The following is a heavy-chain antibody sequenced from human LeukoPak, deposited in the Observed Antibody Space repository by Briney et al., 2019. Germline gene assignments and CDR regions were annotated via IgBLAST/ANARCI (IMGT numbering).Heavy chain of an antibody. CDR2: IRYDGSNK. D-gene: IGHD3-10*01. CDR1: GFTFSSYG. Sequence: GGSLRLSCAASGFTFSSYGMHWVRQAPGKGLEWVAFIRYDGSNKYYADSVKGRFTISRDNAKNSLYLQMNSLRAEDTAVYYCARSYYYGSGSYFALDYWGQGTLVTVSS. V-gene: IGHV3-30*02. J-gene: IGHJ4*02. CDR3: ARSYYYGSGSYFALDY.